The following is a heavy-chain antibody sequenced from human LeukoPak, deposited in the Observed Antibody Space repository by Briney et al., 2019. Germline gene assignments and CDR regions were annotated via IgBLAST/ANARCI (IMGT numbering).Heavy chain of an antibody. V-gene: IGHV3-21*01. CDR1: GFTFSSYS. Sequence: GGSLRLSCAASGFTFSSYSMNWVRQAPGKGLEWVSSISSSSSYIYYADSVKGRFTISRDNAKDSLYLQMNSLRVEDTAVYYCARDGRGFKIPEGYWGQGTLVTVSS. J-gene: IGHJ4*02. CDR2: ISSSSSYI. D-gene: IGHD5-24*01. CDR3: ARDGRGFKIPEGY.